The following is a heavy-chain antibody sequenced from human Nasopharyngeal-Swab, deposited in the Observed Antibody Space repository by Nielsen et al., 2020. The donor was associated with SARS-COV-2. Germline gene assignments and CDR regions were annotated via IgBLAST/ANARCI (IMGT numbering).Heavy chain of an antibody. D-gene: IGHD4-23*01. V-gene: IGHV3-7*03. CDR3: AGGNSADH. CDR1: GFTSSSYW. Sequence: GGSLRLSCAASGFTSSSYWMSWVRQAPGKGLEWVSNIKEDGSETYYVDSVKGRFTISRDNAKNSLYLQMNSLRAEDTAVYYCAGGNSADHWGQGTLVTVSS. J-gene: IGHJ4*02. CDR2: IKEDGSET.